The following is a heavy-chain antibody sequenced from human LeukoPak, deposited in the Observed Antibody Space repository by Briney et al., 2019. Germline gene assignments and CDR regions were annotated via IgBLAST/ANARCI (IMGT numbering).Heavy chain of an antibody. Sequence: PGGSLRLSCAASGFTVSSNYMSGVRQARGKGLEWVSAISGSGGSTYYADSVKGRFTISRDNSKNTLYLQMNSLRAEDTAVYYCAKDIDIAAIGYWGQGTLVTVSS. D-gene: IGHD6-6*01. CDR1: GFTVSSNY. CDR2: ISGSGGST. CDR3: AKDIDIAAIGY. V-gene: IGHV3-23*01. J-gene: IGHJ4*02.